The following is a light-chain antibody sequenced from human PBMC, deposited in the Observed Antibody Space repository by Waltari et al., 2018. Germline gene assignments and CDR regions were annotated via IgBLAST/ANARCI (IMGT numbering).Light chain of an antibody. CDR2: DAS. Sequence: EIVLTQSPATLYLSPGERATLSCRASQSVSRYLGWYQQKFGQPPRLLIYDASNRATGIPARFRGSGSETDFTLTISSLEPEDFAVYYCQQRSTWPLTFGGGTKVEIK. CDR1: QSVSRY. J-gene: IGKJ4*01. CDR3: QQRSTWPLT. V-gene: IGKV3-11*01.